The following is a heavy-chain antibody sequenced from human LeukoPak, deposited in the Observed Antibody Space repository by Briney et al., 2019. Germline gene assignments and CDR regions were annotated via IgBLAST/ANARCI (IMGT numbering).Heavy chain of an antibody. Sequence: GASVKVSCKASGGTFSSYAISWVRQAPGQGLEWMGRIIPILGIANYAQKFQGRVTITADKSTSTAYMELSSLRSEDTAVYYCAREGYCSGGSCYLNYWGQETLVTVSS. CDR1: GGTFSSYA. CDR3: AREGYCSGGSCYLNY. CDR2: IIPILGIA. D-gene: IGHD2-15*01. J-gene: IGHJ4*02. V-gene: IGHV1-69*04.